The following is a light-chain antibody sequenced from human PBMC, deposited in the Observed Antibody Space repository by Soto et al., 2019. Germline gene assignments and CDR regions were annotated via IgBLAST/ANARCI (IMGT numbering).Light chain of an antibody. J-gene: IGKJ5*01. CDR3: QQYNNWCPGGIT. CDR1: QSVSSN. Sequence: EIVMTQSPATLSVSPGERATLSCRASQSVSSNLARYQQKPGQAPRLLIYGASTRATGIPARLSGSGSETWFTLIFSCLQSEDFAGDYCQQYNNWCPGGITFGQGTRLEIK. V-gene: IGKV3-15*01. CDR2: GAS.